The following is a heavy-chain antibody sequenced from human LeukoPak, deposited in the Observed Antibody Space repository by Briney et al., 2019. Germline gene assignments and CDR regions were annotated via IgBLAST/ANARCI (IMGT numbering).Heavy chain of an antibody. CDR3: ARGSSYYGSGRNWFDP. J-gene: IGHJ5*02. V-gene: IGHV4-34*01. CDR1: GGSFSGYY. CDR2: INHSGST. D-gene: IGHD3-10*01. Sequence: PSETLSLTCAVYGGSFSGYYWSWIRQPPGKGLEWIGEINHSGSTNYNPSLKSRVTISVDTSKNQFSLKLSSVTAADTAVYYCARGSSYYGSGRNWFDPWGQGTLVTVSS.